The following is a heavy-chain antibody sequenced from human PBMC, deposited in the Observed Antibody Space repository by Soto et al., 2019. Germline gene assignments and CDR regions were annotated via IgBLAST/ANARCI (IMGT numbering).Heavy chain of an antibody. Sequence: GSLRLSYEASGFNFSSYAMSWVRQAQGKGLEWVSAISGSGGSTYYADSVKGRFTISRDNSKNTLYLQMNSLRAEDTAVYYCAKADYDFWSGPWYYYYYMDVWGKGTTVTVSS. CDR1: GFNFSSYA. CDR2: ISGSGGST. J-gene: IGHJ6*03. CDR3: AKADYDFWSGPWYYYYYMDV. V-gene: IGHV3-23*01. D-gene: IGHD3-3*01.